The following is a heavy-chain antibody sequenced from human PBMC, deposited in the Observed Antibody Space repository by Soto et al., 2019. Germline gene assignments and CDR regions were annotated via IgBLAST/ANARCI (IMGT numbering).Heavy chain of an antibody. D-gene: IGHD3-22*01. V-gene: IGHV5-51*01. CDR3: ARLDSPGITMIVVVFGGMDV. Sequence: PGESLKISCKGSGYSFTSYWIGWVRQMPGKGLEWMGIIYPGDSDTRYSPSFQGQVTISADKSISTAYLQWSSLKASDTAMYYCARLDSPGITMIVVVFGGMDVWGQGTTVTVSS. CDR2: IYPGDSDT. J-gene: IGHJ6*02. CDR1: GYSFTSYW.